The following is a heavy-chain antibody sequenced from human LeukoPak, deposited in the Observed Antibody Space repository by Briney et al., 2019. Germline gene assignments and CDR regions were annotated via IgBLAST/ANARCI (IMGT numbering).Heavy chain of an antibody. D-gene: IGHD2-8*01. CDR2: ISSSSYI. CDR1: GFTFGSYS. V-gene: IGHV3-21*01. J-gene: IGHJ4*02. CDR3: ARDGYCTNGVCFIFDY. Sequence: PGGSLRLSCAASGFTFGSYSMNWVRQAPGKGLEWVSSISSSSYIYYADSVKGRFTISRDNAKNSLYLQMNSLRAEDTAVYYCARDGYCTNGVCFIFDYWGQGTLVTVSS.